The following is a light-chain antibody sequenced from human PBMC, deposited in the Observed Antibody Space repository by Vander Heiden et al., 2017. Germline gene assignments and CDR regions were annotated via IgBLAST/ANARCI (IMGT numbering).Light chain of an antibody. CDR2: LGS. V-gene: IGKV2-28*01. J-gene: IGKJ2*01. CDR1: QSLLHSNGYNY. Sequence: DIVMTQSPRSLPVTPGEPASISCRSSQSLLHSNGYNYLDWYLQKPGQSPQLLIYLGSNRASGVPDRFSGSGSGTDFTLKISRVEAEDVGVYYCMQALQTPFTFGQGTKLEIK. CDR3: MQALQTPFT.